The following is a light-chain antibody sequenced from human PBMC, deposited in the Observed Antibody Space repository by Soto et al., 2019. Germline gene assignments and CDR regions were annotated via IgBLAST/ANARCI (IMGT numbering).Light chain of an antibody. J-gene: IGKJ4*01. CDR1: QSVSSSY. V-gene: IGKV3-20*01. CDR3: QHYGSSLALT. CDR2: GAS. Sequence: EIVLTQSPGTLSLSPGERATLSCRASQSVSSSYLAWYQQKPGQAPRLLIYGASSRATGIPDRFSGSGSGTDFTLTISRLEPEDFAVYYCQHYGSSLALTFGGGTKVDIK.